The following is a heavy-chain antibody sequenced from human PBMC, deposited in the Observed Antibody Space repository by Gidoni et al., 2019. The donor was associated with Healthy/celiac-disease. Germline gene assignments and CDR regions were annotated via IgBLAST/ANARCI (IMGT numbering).Heavy chain of an antibody. J-gene: IGHJ4*02. CDR1: GGSISSYY. V-gene: IGHV4-59*01. D-gene: IGHD1-26*01. CDR2: IYYSGST. CDR3: ARLEGYSGSYS. Sequence: QVQLQESGPGLVKPSETLSLTCTVSGGSISSYYWSWIRQPPGKGLEWIGYIYYSGSTNYNPSLKSRVTISVDTSKNQFSLKLSSVTAADTAVYYCARLEGYSGSYSWGQGTLVTVSS.